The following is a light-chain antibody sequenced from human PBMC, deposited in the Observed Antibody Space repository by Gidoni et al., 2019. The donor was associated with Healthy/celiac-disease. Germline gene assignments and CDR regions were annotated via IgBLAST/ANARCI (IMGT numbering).Light chain of an antibody. CDR2: GAS. CDR1: QSVSSSY. J-gene: IGKJ1*01. CDR3: QQYGSSPWT. Sequence: EIVLTQSPGTLFLSPGERATLSCRASQSVSSSYLAWYQQKPGQAPRLLIYGASSRATGIPDRFSGSGSGKDFTITISRLEPEDLAVYYCQQYGSSPWTFGQGTKVEIK. V-gene: IGKV3-20*01.